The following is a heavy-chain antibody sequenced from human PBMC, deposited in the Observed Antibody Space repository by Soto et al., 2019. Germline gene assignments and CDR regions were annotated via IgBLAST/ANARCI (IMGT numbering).Heavy chain of an antibody. J-gene: IGHJ5*02. Sequence: SETLSLTCTVSGGSISGYYWSWIRQPPGKGLEWIGYIYYSGSTNYNPSLKSRVTISVDTSKNQFSLKLSSVTAADTAVYYCARSAAVRGVIVWFDPWGQGTLVTVSS. CDR3: ARSAAVRGVIVWFDP. V-gene: IGHV4-59*01. CDR1: GGSISGYY. CDR2: IYYSGST. D-gene: IGHD3-10*01.